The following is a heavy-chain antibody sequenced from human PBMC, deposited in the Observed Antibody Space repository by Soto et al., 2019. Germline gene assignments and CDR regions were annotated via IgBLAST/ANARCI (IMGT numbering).Heavy chain of an antibody. D-gene: IGHD2-21*02. V-gene: IGHV1-3*01. CDR3: ARSIVVVTALDY. Sequence: ASVKVSCKSSGYTFTSYAMYCVRQAPGQRLEWMGWINAGNGNTKYSQKFQGRVTITRDTSASTAYMELSSLRSEDTAVYYCARSIVVVTALDYWGQGTLVTVSS. J-gene: IGHJ4*02. CDR1: GYTFTSYA. CDR2: INAGNGNT.